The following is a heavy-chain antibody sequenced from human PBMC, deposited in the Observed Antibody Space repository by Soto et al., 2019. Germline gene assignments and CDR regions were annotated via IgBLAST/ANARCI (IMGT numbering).Heavy chain of an antibody. D-gene: IGHD1-26*01. Sequence: QVQLVESGGGVVQPGRSLRLSCAASGFTFSSYAMHWVRQAPGKRLEWVAVISYDGSNKYYADSVKGRFTISRDNSKNTLYLQMNSLRAEDTAVYYCASRSSGSSPEGYYYYGMDVWGQGTTVTVSS. CDR3: ASRSSGSSPEGYYYYGMDV. CDR2: ISYDGSNK. J-gene: IGHJ6*02. CDR1: GFTFSSYA. V-gene: IGHV3-30-3*01.